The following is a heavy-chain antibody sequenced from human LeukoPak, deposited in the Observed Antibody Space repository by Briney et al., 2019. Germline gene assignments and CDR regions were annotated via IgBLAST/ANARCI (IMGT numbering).Heavy chain of an antibody. D-gene: IGHD3-22*01. CDR1: GFTFSSYG. CDR3: AKDSAYYYDSSGYFYD. V-gene: IGHV3-30*02. CDR2: IRYDGSNK. J-gene: IGHJ4*02. Sequence: GGSLRLSCAASGFTFSSYGMHWVRQAPGKGLEWVAFIRYDGSNKYYADSVKGRFTTSRDNSKNTLYLQMNSLRAEDTAVYYCAKDSAYYYDSSGYFYDWGQGTLVTVSS.